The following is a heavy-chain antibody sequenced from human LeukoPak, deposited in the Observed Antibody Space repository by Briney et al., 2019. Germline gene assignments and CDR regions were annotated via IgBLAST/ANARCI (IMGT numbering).Heavy chain of an antibody. J-gene: IGHJ4*02. V-gene: IGHV3-11*01. CDR1: GFTFSDYY. CDR3: ARTRGVGSDCDY. Sequence: GGSLRLSCAASGFTFSDYYMTWIRQAPGKGLEWVSHISSSGSTIYYADSVKGRFTISRDNAKNPLYLQMNSLRAEDTAVYYCARTRGVGSDCDYWGQGTLVTVSS. D-gene: IGHD2-15*01. CDR2: ISSSGSTI.